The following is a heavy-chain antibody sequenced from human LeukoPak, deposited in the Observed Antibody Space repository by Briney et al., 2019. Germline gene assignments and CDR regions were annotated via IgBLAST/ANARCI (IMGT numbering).Heavy chain of an antibody. CDR3: ARELDYYYGMDV. V-gene: IGHV3-74*01. D-gene: IGHD6-6*01. Sequence: GGSLRLSCAASGFTFSSYWMHWVRQAPGKGLVWVSRTNSDGSSTSYADSVKGRFTISRDNAKNTLYLQMNSLRAEDTAVYYCARELDYYYGMDVWGKGTTVTVSS. CDR2: TNSDGSST. J-gene: IGHJ6*04. CDR1: GFTFSSYW.